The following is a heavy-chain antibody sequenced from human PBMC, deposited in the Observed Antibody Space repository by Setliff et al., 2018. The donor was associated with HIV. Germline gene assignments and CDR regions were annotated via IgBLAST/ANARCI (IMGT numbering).Heavy chain of an antibody. V-gene: IGHV3-7*01. CDR2: INQDGSDK. J-gene: IGHJ4*01. D-gene: IGHD6-13*01. Sequence: GGSLRLSCAASGFTFKNCAMSWVRQAPGKGPEWLANINQDGSDKYYMYSVKGRFTISRDNAKNSLYLQMNSLRADDTAIYYCARGGASSLPLDYWGHGTLVTVSS. CDR1: GFTFKNCA. CDR3: ARGGASSLPLDY.